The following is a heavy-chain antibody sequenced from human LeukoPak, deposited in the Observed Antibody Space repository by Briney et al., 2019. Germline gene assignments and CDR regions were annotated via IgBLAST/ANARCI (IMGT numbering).Heavy chain of an antibody. CDR2: IYYSGNT. Sequence: ASETLSLTCTVSGVSISSSNSYWGWIRQPPGKGLEWIGSIYYSGNTYYNASLKSQVSISIDTSKNQFSLRLTSVTAADTAVYYCARHGPSYSEYYYYYYYMDVWGKGTTVTISS. J-gene: IGHJ6*03. D-gene: IGHD2-21*01. V-gene: IGHV4-39*01. CDR1: GVSISSSNSY. CDR3: ARHGPSYSEYYYYYYYMDV.